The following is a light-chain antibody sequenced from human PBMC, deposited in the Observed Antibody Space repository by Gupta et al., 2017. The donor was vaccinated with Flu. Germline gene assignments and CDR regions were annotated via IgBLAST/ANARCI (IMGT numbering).Light chain of an antibody. Sequence: QSALTQPASVSGSPGHALAISCTGTSSDVGGFNYVSWYQQHPGTAPKLMIDVVSNRPSGVSNRFSVSKSGTTDSLTLTGRQAEDEAADDCSSYTSSSALALAFGGGTKLTVL. CDR3: SSYTSSSALALA. J-gene: IGLJ2*01. CDR2: VVS. CDR1: SSDVGGFNY. V-gene: IGLV2-14*03.